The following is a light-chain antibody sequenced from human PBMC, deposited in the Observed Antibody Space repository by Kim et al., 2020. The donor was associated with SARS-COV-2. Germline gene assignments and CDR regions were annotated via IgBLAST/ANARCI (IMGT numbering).Light chain of an antibody. CDR2: RDT. J-gene: IGLJ3*02. V-gene: IGLV3-9*01. CDR1: NSGSEN. Sequence: VALGQTARITCGGNNSGSENVHWYQQKPGQAPVLVIYRDTNRPSGIPERFSGSNSGNTATLTITRAQAGDEADYYCQVWDSSAGVFGGGTQLTVL. CDR3: QVWDSSAGV.